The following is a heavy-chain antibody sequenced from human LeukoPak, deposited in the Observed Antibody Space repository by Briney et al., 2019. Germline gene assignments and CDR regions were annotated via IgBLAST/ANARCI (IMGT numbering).Heavy chain of an antibody. CDR3: TSWGDTTAEYFQR. CDR1: GFIFTKYW. CDR2: VNSDGSAT. V-gene: IGHV3-74*01. Sequence: GGSLRLSCAASGFIFTKYWMHWVRQAPGKGLVWVSHVNSDGSATSYADSVKGRFTISRDNAQNSMYLQMNSLRVEDTAVYYCTSWGDTTAEYFQRWGQGTLVTVSS. D-gene: IGHD2-21*02. J-gene: IGHJ1*01.